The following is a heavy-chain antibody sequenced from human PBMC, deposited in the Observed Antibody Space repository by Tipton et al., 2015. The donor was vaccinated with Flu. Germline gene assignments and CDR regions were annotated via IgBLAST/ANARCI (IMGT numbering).Heavy chain of an antibody. CDR2: IYTSGST. CDR1: GGSISSYY. CDR3: ARDIVVVPAAINYYYYYMDV. Sequence: GLVKPSETLSLTCTVSGGSISSYYWSWIRQPAGKGLEWIGRIYTSGSTNYNPSLKSRVTMSVDTSKNQFSLKLSSVTAADTAVYYCARDIVVVPAAINYYYYYMDVWGKGTTVTVSS. D-gene: IGHD2-2*01. J-gene: IGHJ6*03. V-gene: IGHV4-4*07.